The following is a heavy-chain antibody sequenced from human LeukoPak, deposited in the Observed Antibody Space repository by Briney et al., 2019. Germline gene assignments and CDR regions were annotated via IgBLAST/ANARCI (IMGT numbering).Heavy chain of an antibody. J-gene: IGHJ5*02. V-gene: IGHV3-48*01. Sequence: GESLRPSCAASGFTFSNHNMNWVRQAPGKGLEWVSYISPGSTTMYYADSVKGRSTISRDNAKNLLYLQMNSLRAEDTAVYYCAGYGDYAPWGQGTLVTVSS. CDR3: AGYGDYAP. D-gene: IGHD4-17*01. CDR2: ISPGSTTM. CDR1: GFTFSNHN.